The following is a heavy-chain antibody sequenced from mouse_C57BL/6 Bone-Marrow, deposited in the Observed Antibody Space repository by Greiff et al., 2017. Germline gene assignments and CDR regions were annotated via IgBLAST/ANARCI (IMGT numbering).Heavy chain of an antibody. Sequence: QVQLKQSGAELAKPGASVKLSCKASGYTFTSYWMHWVKQRPGQGLEWIGYINPSSGYTKYNQKFKDKATLTADKSSCTAYMQLSSLTYEDSAVYYCARSTMVTTVAYYYAMDYWGQGTSVTVSS. CDR1: GYTFTSYW. CDR3: ARSTMVTTVAYYYAMDY. J-gene: IGHJ4*01. CDR2: INPSSGYT. D-gene: IGHD2-2*01. V-gene: IGHV1-7*01.